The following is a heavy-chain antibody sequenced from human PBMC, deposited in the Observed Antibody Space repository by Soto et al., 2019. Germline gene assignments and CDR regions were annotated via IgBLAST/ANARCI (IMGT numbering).Heavy chain of an antibody. D-gene: IGHD5-12*01. Sequence: EVQLLESGGGLVQPGGSLRLSCAASGFTFSSYAMTWVRQAPGKGLEWVSGISGSGGSTYYADSEKGRFTFSRDNSRNTLYLQMNSLRADNTALYYCAKAQYSGYEFSLNLDSWGQGTVFTVSS. CDR1: GFTFSSYA. J-gene: IGHJ4*02. V-gene: IGHV3-23*01. CDR2: ISGSGGST. CDR3: AKAQYSGYEFSLNLDS.